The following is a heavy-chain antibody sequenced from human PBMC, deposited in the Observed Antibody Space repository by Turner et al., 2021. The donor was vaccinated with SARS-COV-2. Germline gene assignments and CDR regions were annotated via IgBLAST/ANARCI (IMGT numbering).Heavy chain of an antibody. V-gene: IGHV3-23*01. J-gene: IGHJ4*02. Sequence: EVQLLESGGGLVQPGGSLRLPCAASGFTFSSYAMSWVRQAPGKGLEWVSSISGSGVTTYYADSVKGRFTISRDSFNNMVYLQMNSLRADDMAVYYCAKGGWGAFDYWGQGILVIVSS. CDR1: GFTFSSYA. CDR2: ISGSGVTT. D-gene: IGHD3-16*01. CDR3: AKGGWGAFDY.